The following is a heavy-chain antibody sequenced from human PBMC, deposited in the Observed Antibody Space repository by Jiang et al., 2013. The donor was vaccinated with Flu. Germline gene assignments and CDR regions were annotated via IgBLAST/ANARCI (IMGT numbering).Heavy chain of an antibody. CDR2: IYYSGST. V-gene: IGHV4-39*07. CDR3: ARAQKYSGFELPYFDY. CDR1: GGSVTSDTYY. Sequence: GPGLVKPSETLSLTCTVSGGSVTSDTYYWVWIRQPPGKGLEWIGSIYYSGSTFYNPSLKSRVTMSVDTSKNQISLKLTSVTAADTALYYCARAQKYSGFELPYFDYWSQGTLVTVSS. D-gene: IGHD5-12*01. J-gene: IGHJ4*02.